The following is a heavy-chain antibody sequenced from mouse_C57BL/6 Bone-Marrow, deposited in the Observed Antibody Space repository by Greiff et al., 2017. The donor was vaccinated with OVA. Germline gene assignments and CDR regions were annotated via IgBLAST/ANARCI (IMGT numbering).Heavy chain of an antibody. J-gene: IGHJ2*01. V-gene: IGHV1-82*01. Sequence: VKLQESGPELVKPGASVKISCKASGYAFSSSWMNWVKQRPGKGLEWIGRIYPGDGDTNYNGKFKGKATLTADKSSSTAYMQLSSLTSEDSAVYFCARVTTVVGDDWGQGTTLTVSS. D-gene: IGHD1-1*01. CDR1: GYAFSSSW. CDR2: IYPGDGDT. CDR3: ARVTTVVGDD.